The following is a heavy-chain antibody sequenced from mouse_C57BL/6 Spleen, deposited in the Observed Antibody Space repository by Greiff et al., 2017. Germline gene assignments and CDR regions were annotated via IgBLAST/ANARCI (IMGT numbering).Heavy chain of an antibody. CDR1: GYTFTDYE. V-gene: IGHV1-15*01. Sequence: VQLQQSGAELVRPGASVTLSCKASGYTFTDYEMHWVKQTPVHGLEWIGAIDPETGGTAYNQKFKGKAILTADKSSSTAYMELRSLTSEDSAVYYCTGYCWVDYWGQGTSVTVSS. J-gene: IGHJ4*01. CDR3: TGYCWVDY. D-gene: IGHD2-3*01. CDR2: IDPETGGT.